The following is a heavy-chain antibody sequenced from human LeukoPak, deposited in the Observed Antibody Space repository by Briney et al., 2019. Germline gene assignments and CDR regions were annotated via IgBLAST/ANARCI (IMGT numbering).Heavy chain of an antibody. V-gene: IGHV3-21*01. CDR3: ARDPVYYYGMDV. CDR2: ISSSSSYI. CDR1: GFTVSSNY. J-gene: IGHJ6*02. Sequence: GGSLRLSCAASGFTVSSNYMSWVRQAPGKGLEWVSSISSSSSYIYYADSVKGRFTISRDNAKNSLYLQMNSLRAEDTAVYYCARDPVYYYGMDVWGQGTTVTVSS.